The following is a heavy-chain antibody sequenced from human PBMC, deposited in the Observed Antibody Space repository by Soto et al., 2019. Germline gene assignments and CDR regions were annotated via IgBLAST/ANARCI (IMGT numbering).Heavy chain of an antibody. J-gene: IGHJ4*02. CDR3: ARSPMGLLFRYYFDY. D-gene: IGHD2-21*02. Sequence: QVQLQQWGAGLLKPSETLSLTCAVYGGSFSGYYWSWIRQPPGKGLEWIGQINHSGRTNYNPSLTSRVTISVDTSTNQFSLKLSSVTAADTAVYYCARSPMGLLFRYYFDYWGQGTLVTVSS. CDR1: GGSFSGYY. V-gene: IGHV4-34*01. CDR2: INHSGRT.